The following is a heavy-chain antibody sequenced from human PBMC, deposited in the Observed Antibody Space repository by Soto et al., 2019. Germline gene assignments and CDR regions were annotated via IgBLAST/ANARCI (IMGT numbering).Heavy chain of an antibody. D-gene: IGHD2-2*01. CDR2: IIPIFGTA. Sequence: GASVKVSCKASGGTFSSYAISWVRQAPGQGLEWIGGIIPIFGTANYAQKFQGRVTITADKSTSTAYMELSSLRSEDTAVYYCARRVVVPAAIEGAYYYYGMDVWGQGTTVTVSS. CDR3: ARRVVVPAAIEGAYYYYGMDV. V-gene: IGHV1-69*06. CDR1: GGTFSSYA. J-gene: IGHJ6*02.